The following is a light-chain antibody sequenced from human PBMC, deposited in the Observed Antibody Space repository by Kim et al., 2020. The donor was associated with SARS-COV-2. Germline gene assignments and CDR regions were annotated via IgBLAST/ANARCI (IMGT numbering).Light chain of an antibody. CDR1: QSVSSY. CDR2: DAS. CDR3: QQRSNWPLIT. V-gene: IGKV3-11*01. Sequence: SPGERATLSCRASQSVSSYFAWYQQKPGQAPRLLIYDASNRATGIPARFSGSGSGTDFTLTISSLEPEDFAVYYCQQRSNWPLITFGQGTRLEIK. J-gene: IGKJ5*01.